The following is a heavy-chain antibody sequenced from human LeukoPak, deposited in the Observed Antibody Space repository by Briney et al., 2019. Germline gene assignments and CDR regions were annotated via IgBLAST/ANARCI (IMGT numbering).Heavy chain of an antibody. Sequence: GGSLRLSCAASGFTLSSYSMNWVRQAPGKGLEWVSSISSSSSYIYYADSVKGRFTISRDNAKNSLYLQMNRLRAEDTAVYYCARGLRGYCSSPSCYAWWFAPWGQETLVTVSS. D-gene: IGHD2-2*01. J-gene: IGHJ5*02. V-gene: IGHV3-21*01. CDR2: ISSSSSYI. CDR3: ARGLRGYCSSPSCYAWWFAP. CDR1: GFTLSSYS.